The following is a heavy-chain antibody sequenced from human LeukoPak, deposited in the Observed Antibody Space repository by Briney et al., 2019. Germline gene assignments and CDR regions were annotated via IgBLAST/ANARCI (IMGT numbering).Heavy chain of an antibody. Sequence: SETLSLTCTVSGGSISSGSYYWSWIRQPAGKGLEWIGRIYTSGSTNYNPSLKSRVTISVDTSKNQFSLKLSSVTAADTAVYYCARGGYSYGSSWFDPWGQGTLVTVSS. D-gene: IGHD5-18*01. CDR3: ARGGYSYGSSWFDP. CDR1: GGSISSGSYY. V-gene: IGHV4-61*02. J-gene: IGHJ5*02. CDR2: IYTSGST.